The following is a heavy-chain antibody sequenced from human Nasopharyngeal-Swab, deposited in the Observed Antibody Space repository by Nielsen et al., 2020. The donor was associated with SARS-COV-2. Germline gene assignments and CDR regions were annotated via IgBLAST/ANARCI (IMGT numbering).Heavy chain of an antibody. D-gene: IGHD1-26*01. CDR2: IWHDGSEK. CDR1: GFTFSDFG. V-gene: IGHV3-33*01. Sequence: LKISCAASGFTFSDFGMHWVRQAPGKGLEWLGVIWHDGSEKYYAGSVKGRFTISRDNSRDTLYLQMNSLRAEDTALYYCARDRGGGSYFDFDYWGQGILVTVSS. J-gene: IGHJ4*02. CDR3: ARDRGGGSYFDFDY.